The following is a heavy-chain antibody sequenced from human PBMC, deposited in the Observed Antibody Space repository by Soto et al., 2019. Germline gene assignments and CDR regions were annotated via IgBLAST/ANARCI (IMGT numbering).Heavy chain of an antibody. V-gene: IGHV4-30-4*01. D-gene: IGHD3-10*01. CDR3: ARGSTDYGFVT. J-gene: IGHJ5*02. CDR2: IYYIGTT. CDR1: GDSIGSGDYY. Sequence: QVQLQESGPRLVKPSQTLSLTCTVSGDSIGSGDYYWTWIRQPPGKGLEWIGYIYYIGTTFYNPSLESRVNISVDTSKNKFSLRVTSVTAADTAVYYCARGSTDYGFVTWGQGTLITVSS.